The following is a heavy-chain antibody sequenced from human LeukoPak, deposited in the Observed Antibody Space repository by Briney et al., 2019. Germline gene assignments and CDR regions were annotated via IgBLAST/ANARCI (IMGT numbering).Heavy chain of an antibody. CDR3: TTAIFGVVNGAFDI. D-gene: IGHD3-3*01. V-gene: IGHV3-15*01. J-gene: IGHJ3*02. Sequence: GGSLRLSCAASGFTFSNAWMSWVRQAPGKGLEWVGRIKSKTDGGTTDYAAPVKGRFTISRDDSKNTLYLQMNSLKTEDTAVYYCTTAIFGVVNGAFDIWGQGTMVTVSS. CDR2: IKSKTDGGTT. CDR1: GFTFSNAW.